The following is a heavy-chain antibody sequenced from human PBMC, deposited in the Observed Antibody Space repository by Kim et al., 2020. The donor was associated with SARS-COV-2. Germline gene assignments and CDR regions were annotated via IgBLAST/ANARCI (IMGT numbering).Heavy chain of an antibody. V-gene: IGHV3-74*01. Sequence: GGSLRLSCAAYGFSISGYWMHWVRQVPGKGLVWVSRISSDGSSTGYAASVKGRFTISRDNAKNTLYLQMNSLRADDTAVYSCAREKVYNTNWYGGFDPWGQGTLVTVSS. CDR1: GFSISGYW. CDR2: ISSDGSST. J-gene: IGHJ5*02. D-gene: IGHD1-1*01. CDR3: AREKVYNTNWYGGFDP.